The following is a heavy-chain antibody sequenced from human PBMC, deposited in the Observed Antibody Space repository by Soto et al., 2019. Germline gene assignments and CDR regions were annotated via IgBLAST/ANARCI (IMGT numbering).Heavy chain of an antibody. J-gene: IGHJ3*02. CDR3: ARVPGVVVSADDAFAI. Sequence: QVQLQESGPGLVKPSGTLSLTCAVSGGSVSSSNWWSWVRQSPGKRLEWMGEIYHSGSAHYNPSLTGRATISLDKSKNQFSLRLTSVTAADTAVYYCARVPGVVVSADDAFAIWGPGTRVIVSS. D-gene: IGHD2-21*02. CDR1: GGSVSSSNW. CDR2: IYHSGSA. V-gene: IGHV4-4*02.